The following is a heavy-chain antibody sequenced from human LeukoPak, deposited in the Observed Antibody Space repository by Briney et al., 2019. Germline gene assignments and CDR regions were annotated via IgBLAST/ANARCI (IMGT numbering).Heavy chain of an antibody. D-gene: IGHD2-15*01. CDR3: ARDIVESWFDP. J-gene: IGHJ5*02. V-gene: IGHV4-30-2*01. Sequence: SETLSLTCAVSGGSISSGGYSWSWIRQPPGKGLEWIRYIYHSGSTYYNPSLKSRVTISVDRSKNQFSLKLSSVTAADTAVYYCARDIVESWFDPWGQGTLVTVSS. CDR1: GGSISSGGYS. CDR2: IYHSGST.